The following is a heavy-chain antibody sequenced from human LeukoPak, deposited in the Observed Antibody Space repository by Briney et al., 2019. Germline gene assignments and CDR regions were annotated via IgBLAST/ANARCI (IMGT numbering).Heavy chain of an antibody. CDR2: IYYSGST. J-gene: IGHJ4*02. V-gene: IGHV4-39*01. D-gene: IGHD2-15*01. Sequence: PSETLSLTCTVSGGSISSSSYYWGWIRQPPGKGLEWIGRIYYSGSTYYNPSLKSRVTISVDTSKNQFSLKLSSVTAADTAVYYCARQLDVVVVAATPYFDYWGQGTLVTVSS. CDR1: GGSISSSSYY. CDR3: ARQLDVVVVAATPYFDY.